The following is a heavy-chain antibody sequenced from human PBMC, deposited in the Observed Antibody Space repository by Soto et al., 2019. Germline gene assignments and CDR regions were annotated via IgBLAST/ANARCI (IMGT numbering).Heavy chain of an antibody. Sequence: EVQLVESGRGLVKPGGSLRLSCAASGFTFSNAWMSWVRQAPGKGLEWVCRIKSKTDGGTTDYAAPVKGRFTISRDDSKNTLYLQMSSLKAEDTAVYYCATDKPHAVWWLPPTDYWGQGTLVTVSS. V-gene: IGHV3-15*01. CDR1: GFTFSNAW. CDR2: IKSKTDGGTT. D-gene: IGHD5-12*01. CDR3: ATDKPHAVWWLPPTDY. J-gene: IGHJ4*02.